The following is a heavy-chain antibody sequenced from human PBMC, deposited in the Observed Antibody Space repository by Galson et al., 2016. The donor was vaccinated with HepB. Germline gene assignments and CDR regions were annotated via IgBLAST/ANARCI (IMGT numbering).Heavy chain of an antibody. V-gene: IGHV3-30-3*01. CDR3: ARDFTIFGVIRGTYFDY. D-gene: IGHD3-3*01. J-gene: IGHJ4*02. Sequence: SLRLSCAASGFTFSSYAVHWVRQAPGKGLEWVTVISYDGSNKNYADSVKGRFTISRDNSKNTVYLQMNSLRTEDTAVYYCARDFTIFGVIRGTYFDYWGQGTLVTVSS. CDR2: ISYDGSNK. CDR1: GFTFSSYA.